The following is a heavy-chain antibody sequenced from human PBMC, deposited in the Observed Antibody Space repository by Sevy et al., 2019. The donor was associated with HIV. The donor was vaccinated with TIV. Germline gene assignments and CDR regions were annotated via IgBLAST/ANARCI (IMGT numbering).Heavy chain of an antibody. Sequence: GGSLRLSCAASGFTFSSYAMSWVRQAPGKGLEWVSGISGSGGSTYYADSVKGRFTTSRDNSKNTLYLQRNSLRAEDTAVYYCAKYTTVWGPVAKSPFDYWGQGTLVTVSS. D-gene: IGHD3-16*01. CDR3: AKYTTVWGPVAKSPFDY. V-gene: IGHV3-23*01. J-gene: IGHJ4*02. CDR2: ISGSGGST. CDR1: GFTFSSYA.